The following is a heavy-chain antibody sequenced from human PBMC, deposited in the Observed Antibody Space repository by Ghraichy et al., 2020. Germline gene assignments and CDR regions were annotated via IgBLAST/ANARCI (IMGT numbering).Heavy chain of an antibody. D-gene: IGHD3-16*01. CDR3: ARVGDYVWGTNDY. CDR2: ISYDGSNK. V-gene: IGHV3-30-3*01. Sequence: GGSLRLSCAASGFTFSSYAMHWVRQAPGKGLEWVAVISYDGSNKYYADSVKGRFTISRDNSKNTLYLQMNSLRAEDTAVYYCARVGDYVWGTNDYWGQGTLVTVSS. CDR1: GFTFSSYA. J-gene: IGHJ4*02.